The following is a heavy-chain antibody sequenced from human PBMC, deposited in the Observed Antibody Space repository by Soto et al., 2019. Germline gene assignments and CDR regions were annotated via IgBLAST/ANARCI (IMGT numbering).Heavy chain of an antibody. CDR3: ARDTYDDY. D-gene: IGHD3-3*01. J-gene: IGHJ4*02. Sequence: SETLSLTCPVSGGSISSGGYYWSWIRQHPGKGLEWIGYIYYSGITYYNPSLKSRVTISVDTSKNQFSLKLSSVTAADTAVYYCARDTYDDYRGQGTLVTVSS. V-gene: IGHV4-31*03. CDR2: IYYSGIT. CDR1: GGSISSGGYY.